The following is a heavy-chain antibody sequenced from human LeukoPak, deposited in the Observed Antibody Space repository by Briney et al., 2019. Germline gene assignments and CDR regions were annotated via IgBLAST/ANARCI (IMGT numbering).Heavy chain of an antibody. D-gene: IGHD3-3*01. CDR2: IRSKAYGGTT. CDR3: TRVDHYDFWSGYYGSGMDV. CDR1: GFTFGDYA. Sequence: GGSLRRSCTASGFTFGDYAMSWVRQAPGKGLEWVGFIRSKAYGGTTEYAASVKGRFTISRDDSKGIAYLQMNSLKTEDTAVYYCTRVDHYDFWSGYYGSGMDVWGQGTTVTVSS. J-gene: IGHJ6*02. V-gene: IGHV3-49*04.